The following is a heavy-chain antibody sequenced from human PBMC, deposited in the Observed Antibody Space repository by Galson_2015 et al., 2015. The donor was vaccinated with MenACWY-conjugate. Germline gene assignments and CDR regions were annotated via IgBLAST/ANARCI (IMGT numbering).Heavy chain of an antibody. V-gene: IGHV3-72*01. CDR3: ATTYGSGSYPQSYYYGLDV. D-gene: IGHD3-10*01. CDR1: GFTFSDHC. Sequence: SLRLSCAGSGFTFSDHCMEWVRQAPGKGLEWVGRTRNEGNSYTTEYAASVKVRFTISRDDSRNSLYLQMNSLKTEDTAVYYCATTYGSGSYPQSYYYGLDVWGRGTTVTVSS. CDR2: TRNEGNSYTT. J-gene: IGHJ6*02.